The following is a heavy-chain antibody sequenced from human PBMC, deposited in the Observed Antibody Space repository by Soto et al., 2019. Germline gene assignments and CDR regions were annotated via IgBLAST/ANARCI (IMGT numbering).Heavy chain of an antibody. V-gene: IGHV4-31*03. CDR1: GGSISSGGYY. D-gene: IGHD2-21*02. J-gene: IGHJ6*02. CDR3: ARDRQVTYYYYGMDV. CDR2: TYYSGST. Sequence: SETLSLTCTVSGGSISSGGYYWSWICQHPGKGLEWIGYTYYSGSTYYNPSLKSRVTISVDTSKNQFSLKLSSVTAADTAVYYCARDRQVTYYYYGMDVWGQGTTVTVSS.